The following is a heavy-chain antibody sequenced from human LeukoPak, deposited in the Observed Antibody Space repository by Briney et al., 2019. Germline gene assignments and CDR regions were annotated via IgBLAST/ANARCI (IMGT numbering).Heavy chain of an antibody. CDR2: IWYDGSNK. J-gene: IGHJ4*02. CDR1: GFTFSSYG. D-gene: IGHD2-15*01. Sequence: GGSLRLSCAASGFTFSSYGMHWVRRAPGKGLEWVAVIWYDGSNKYNADSVKGRFTISRDNSKNTLYLEMNSLRAEDTAVYYCARDKGRNVIWTLEYWGQGTLVTVSS. V-gene: IGHV3-33*01. CDR3: ARDKGRNVIWTLEY.